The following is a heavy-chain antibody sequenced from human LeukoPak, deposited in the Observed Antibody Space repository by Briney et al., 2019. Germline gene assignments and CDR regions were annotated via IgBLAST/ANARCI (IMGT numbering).Heavy chain of an antibody. CDR1: GGSISSYY. CDR2: IYYSGST. Sequence: SETLSLTCTVSGGSISSYYWSWIRQPPGKGLEWIGYIYYSGSTNYNPSLKSRVTISVDTSKNQFSLELSSVTAADTAVYYCAREAAAMYYFDYWGQGTLVAVPS. V-gene: IGHV4-59*01. CDR3: AREAAAMYYFDY. D-gene: IGHD5-18*01. J-gene: IGHJ4*02.